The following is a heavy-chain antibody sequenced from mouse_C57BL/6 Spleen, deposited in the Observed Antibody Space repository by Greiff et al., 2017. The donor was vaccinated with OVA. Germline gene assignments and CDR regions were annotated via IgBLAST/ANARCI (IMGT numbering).Heavy chain of an antibody. CDR2: INPNNGGT. Sequence: EVQLQQSGPELVKPGASVKISCKASGYTFTDYYMNWVQQSHGKSLEWIGDINPNNGGTSYTQKFKGQATLTVDKSSSTAYMELRRLTSEDSAVYYCARSGYDFDVWGTGTTVNGSS. CDR1: GYTFTDYY. CDR3: ARSGYDFDV. D-gene: IGHD3-1*01. J-gene: IGHJ1*03. V-gene: IGHV1-26*01.